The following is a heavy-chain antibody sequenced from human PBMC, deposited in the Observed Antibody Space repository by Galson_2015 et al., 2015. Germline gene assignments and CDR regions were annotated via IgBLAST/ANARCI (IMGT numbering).Heavy chain of an antibody. CDR2: IKQDGSEK. V-gene: IGHV3-7*03. Sequence: SLRLSCAASGFTFSSYWMSWARQAPGKGLEWVANIKQDGSEKYYVDSVKGRFTISRDNAKNSLYLQMNSLRAEDTAVYYCARDSGSYLALGYYYGMDVWGQGTTVTVSS. D-gene: IGHD1-26*01. J-gene: IGHJ6*02. CDR1: GFTFSSYW. CDR3: ARDSGSYLALGYYYGMDV.